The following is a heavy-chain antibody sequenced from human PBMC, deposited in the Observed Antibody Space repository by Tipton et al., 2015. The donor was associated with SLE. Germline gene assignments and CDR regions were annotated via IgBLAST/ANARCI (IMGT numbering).Heavy chain of an antibody. Sequence: TLSLTCTVSDGSISRSPYFWGWIRQPPGKGLEWIGNIFHSGNAYYSPTLRSRVTMSVDTSKNQFTLNIRSVTAADTAVYYCARDSKYDSLWWGQGILVIVSS. CDR3: ARDSKYDSLW. V-gene: IGHV4-39*06. D-gene: IGHD3-22*01. CDR1: DGSISRSPYF. CDR2: IFHSGNA. J-gene: IGHJ4*02.